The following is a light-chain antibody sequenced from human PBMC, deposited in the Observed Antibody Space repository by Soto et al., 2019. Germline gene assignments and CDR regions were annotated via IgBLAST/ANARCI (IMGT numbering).Light chain of an antibody. CDR3: QQTYRTPQT. J-gene: IGKJ2*01. CDR2: GAS. CDR1: QIITNY. Sequence: DIQLTQSPSSLSASVGDRVTITCRASQIITNYLNWYQQIPGKAPNLLIYGASNLQSGVPSRFSGSGSGTDFALTISSLQPEDFATYYCQQTYRTPQTFGQGTKLEIK. V-gene: IGKV1-39*01.